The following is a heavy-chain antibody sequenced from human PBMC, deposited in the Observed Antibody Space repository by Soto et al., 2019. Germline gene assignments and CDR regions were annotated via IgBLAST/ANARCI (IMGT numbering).Heavy chain of an antibody. CDR1: GSTFSSYT. D-gene: IGHD2-15*01. Sequence: VLLVASGGCLVQPVGSLRLSCAASGSTFSSYTMTWVRHAPGKGLQWVSCIGTSSSTSYYADSVKGQFTICRDNARLYLDLQMDSRRDEGTAVYCCARVSRWADTIVDWGQGTLVTVSS. CDR2: IGTSSSTS. CDR3: ARVSRWADTIVD. V-gene: IGHV3-48*02. J-gene: IGHJ1*01.